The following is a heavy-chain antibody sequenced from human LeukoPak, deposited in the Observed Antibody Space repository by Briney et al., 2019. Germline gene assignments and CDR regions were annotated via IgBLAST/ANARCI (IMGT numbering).Heavy chain of an antibody. CDR3: ARGGGWDAYYYYGMDV. D-gene: IGHD6-19*01. CDR1: GFTFSSYS. J-gene: IGHJ6*02. V-gene: IGHV3-21*01. CDR2: ISSTSAYI. Sequence: GGSLRLSCAASGFTFSSYSMNWVRQAPGKGLEWVSSISSTSAYIYYADSVKDRFAISRDNAKNSLYLQMNSLRAEDTAVYYCARGGGWDAYYYYGMDVWGQGTTVTVSS.